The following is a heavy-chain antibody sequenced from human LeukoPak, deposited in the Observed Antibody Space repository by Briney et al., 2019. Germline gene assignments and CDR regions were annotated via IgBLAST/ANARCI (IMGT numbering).Heavy chain of an antibody. J-gene: IGHJ4*02. Sequence: SETLSLTCTVSGGSISSYYWSWLRQPAGKGLEGIGRTYTSGSTNYNPSLKSRVTMSVDTSKNQFSLKLSSVTAADTAVYYCARERDYYDSSGYYSTRPFDYWGQGTLVTVSS. D-gene: IGHD3-22*01. CDR3: ARERDYYDSSGYYSTRPFDY. CDR2: TYTSGST. V-gene: IGHV4-4*07. CDR1: GGSISSYY.